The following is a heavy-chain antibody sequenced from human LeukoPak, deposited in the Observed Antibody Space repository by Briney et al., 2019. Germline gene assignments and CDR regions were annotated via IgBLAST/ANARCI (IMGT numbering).Heavy chain of an antibody. CDR1: GDRVSCNRVT. Sequence: SQTPSLPCAIPGDRVSCNRVTLNSIGQSPSSGLEWLGMTYYILKWHNDYAVPVKSRMTINPDTSKNQFSLQLNSVTPDDTAVYYCARVVTTGAYYFDYWGRGTLVTGSS. CDR3: ARVVTTGAYYFDY. J-gene: IGHJ4*02. V-gene: IGHV6-1*01. D-gene: IGHD1-1*01. CDR2: TYYILKWHN.